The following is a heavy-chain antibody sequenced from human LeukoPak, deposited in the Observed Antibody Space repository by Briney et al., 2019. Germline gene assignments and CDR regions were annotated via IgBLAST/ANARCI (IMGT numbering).Heavy chain of an antibody. V-gene: IGHV3-30*18. CDR3: AKPYYYDSSGYSLDY. CDR2: ISYDGSNK. D-gene: IGHD3-22*01. CDR1: RFTFSSYG. J-gene: IGHJ4*02. Sequence: PGRSLRLSCAASRFTFSSYGMHWVRQAPGKGLEWVAVISYDGSNKYYADSVKGRFTISRDNSKNTLYLQMNSLRAEDTAVYYCAKPYYYDSSGYSLDYWGQGTLVTVSS.